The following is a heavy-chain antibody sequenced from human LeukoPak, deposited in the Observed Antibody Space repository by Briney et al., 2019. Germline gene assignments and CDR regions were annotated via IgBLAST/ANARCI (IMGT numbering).Heavy chain of an antibody. Sequence: GGSLRLSCAASGFTFSSYGTHWVRQAPGKGLEWVAVISYDGSNKYYADSVKGRFTISRDNSKNTLYLQMNSLRAEDTAVYYCAKDRRAYCGGDCYDAFDIWGQGTMVTVSS. J-gene: IGHJ3*02. CDR2: ISYDGSNK. V-gene: IGHV3-30*18. CDR1: GFTFSSYG. D-gene: IGHD2-21*02. CDR3: AKDRRAYCGGDCYDAFDI.